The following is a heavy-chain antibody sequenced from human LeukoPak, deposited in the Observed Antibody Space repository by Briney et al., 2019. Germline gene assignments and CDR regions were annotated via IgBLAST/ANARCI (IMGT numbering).Heavy chain of an antibody. Sequence: SVTVSCKASGGTFSSYAISWVRQAPGQGLEWMGRIIPIFGTANYAQKFQGRVTITTDESTSTAYMELSSLRSEDTAVYYCARGRVVVVTEYDAFDIWGQGTMVTVSS. D-gene: IGHD2-21*02. J-gene: IGHJ3*02. CDR1: GGTFSSYA. CDR3: ARGRVVVVTEYDAFDI. V-gene: IGHV1-69*05. CDR2: IIPIFGTA.